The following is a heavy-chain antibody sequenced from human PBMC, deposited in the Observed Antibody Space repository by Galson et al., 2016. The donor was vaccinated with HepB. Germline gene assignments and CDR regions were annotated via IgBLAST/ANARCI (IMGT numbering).Heavy chain of an antibody. V-gene: IGHV3-15*01. CDR1: GFTFSNAW. CDR2: IKSKTDGGTT. D-gene: IGHD2/OR15-2a*01. J-gene: IGHJ6*02. CDR3: TTASNRVFIHYYYGLDV. Sequence: SLRLSCAASGFTFSNAWMIWVRQAPGKGLEWVGRIKSKTDGGTTDYAAPVKGRFIISRDDSKNTLYLQMNSLKTEDTAVYCCTTASNRVFIHYYYGLDVWGQGTTVTVSS.